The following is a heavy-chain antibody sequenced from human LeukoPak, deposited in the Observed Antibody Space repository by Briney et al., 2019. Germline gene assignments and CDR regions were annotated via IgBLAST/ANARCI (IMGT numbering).Heavy chain of an antibody. CDR3: VRGSNYYDSSGTVDY. J-gene: IGHJ4*02. CDR1: GYTFTDYY. Sequence: ASVRVSCKASGYTFTDYYIHWLRQAPGQGLEWMGWINPNNGGTNYAQKFQGRVTLTRDTSISTAYMELSRLRSDDTAMYYCVRGSNYYDSSGTVDYWGQGTLVTVSS. CDR2: INPNNGGT. D-gene: IGHD3-22*01. V-gene: IGHV1-2*02.